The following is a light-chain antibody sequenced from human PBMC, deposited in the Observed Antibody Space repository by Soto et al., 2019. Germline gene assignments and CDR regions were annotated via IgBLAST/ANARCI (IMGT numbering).Light chain of an antibody. J-gene: IGKJ5*01. CDR3: QQYGSS. CDR2: GAS. Sequence: IVMTQSPATLSVSPGASATLSCRASQSVSTNLAWYQQKPGQVPRVLIYGASSRATGIPDRFSGSGSGTDFTLTISRLEPEDFAVYYCQQYGSSFGQGTRLEIK. CDR1: QSVSTN. V-gene: IGKV3-20*01.